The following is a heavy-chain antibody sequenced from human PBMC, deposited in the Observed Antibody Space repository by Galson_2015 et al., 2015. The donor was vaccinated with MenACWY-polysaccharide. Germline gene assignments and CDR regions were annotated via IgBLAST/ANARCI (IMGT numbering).Heavy chain of an antibody. V-gene: IGHV3-15*01. J-gene: IGHJ2*01. CDR3: TTGIYCAGDCYDWYFDL. D-gene: IGHD2-21*02. Sequence: SLRLSCAASGFIFNNAWMNWVRQAPGKGLEWVGRIISKTDGGTIDYAAPVKGRFIIPRDDSKNTLFLQMNSLRTEDAAVYYCTTGIYCAGDCYDWYFDLWGRGTLVTVSS. CDR2: IISKTDGGTI. CDR1: GFIFNNAW.